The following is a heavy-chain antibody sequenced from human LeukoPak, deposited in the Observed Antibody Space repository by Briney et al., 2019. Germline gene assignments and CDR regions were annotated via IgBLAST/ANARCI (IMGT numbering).Heavy chain of an antibody. D-gene: IGHD3-3*01. CDR3: ARDRNPYDFEGDHPNDY. CDR2: ISAYNGNT. J-gene: IGHJ4*02. V-gene: IGHV1-18*01. Sequence: ASVKVSCKASGYTFTSYGISWVRQAPGQGLEWMGWISAYNGNTNYAQKLQGRGTMTTDTSTSTAYMELRSLRSDDTAVYYCARDRNPYDFEGDHPNDYWGQGTLVTVSS. CDR1: GYTFTSYG.